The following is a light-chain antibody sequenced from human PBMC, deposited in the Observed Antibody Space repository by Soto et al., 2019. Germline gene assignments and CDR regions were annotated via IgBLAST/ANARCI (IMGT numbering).Light chain of an antibody. J-gene: IGKJ1*01. CDR3: QQYGGSPWT. CDR2: DAS. CDR1: QSVSSNY. Sequence: EIVMTQSPGTLCLSPGETATLSCRASQSVSSNYVAWFHQKPGQAPRLLIYDASNRATGIPDRFSGSGSGTDFTLTISRLEPEDFAMYYCQQYGGSPWTFGQGTKVDIK. V-gene: IGKV3-20*01.